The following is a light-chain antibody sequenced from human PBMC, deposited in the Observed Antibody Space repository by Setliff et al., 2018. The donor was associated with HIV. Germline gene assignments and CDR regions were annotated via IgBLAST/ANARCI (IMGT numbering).Light chain of an antibody. CDR2: DDN. CDR1: SSNIGNNY. Sequence: SVLTQPPSVSAAPGQKVTISCSGSSSNIGNNYVSWYQQLPGTGPKVLIYDDNKRPSGIPDRFSGSKSGTSATLGITGLQTGDEADYYCGTWDSSLSAVVFGGGTK. V-gene: IGLV1-51*01. CDR3: GTWDSSLSAVV. J-gene: IGLJ2*01.